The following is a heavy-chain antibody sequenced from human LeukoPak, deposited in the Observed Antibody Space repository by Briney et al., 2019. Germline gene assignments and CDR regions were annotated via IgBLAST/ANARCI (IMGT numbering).Heavy chain of an antibody. D-gene: IGHD1-14*01. Sequence: PGGSLRLSCAASGFTFSNYSMNWVRQAPGKGLEWVSSISSSSSYIYYADSVKGRFTISRDNAKNSLYLQMNSLRAEDTAVYYCARGGSQYDRISDNNWFDPWGQGTLVTVSS. V-gene: IGHV3-21*01. CDR1: GFTFSNYS. J-gene: IGHJ5*02. CDR2: ISSSSSYI. CDR3: ARGGSQYDRISDNNWFDP.